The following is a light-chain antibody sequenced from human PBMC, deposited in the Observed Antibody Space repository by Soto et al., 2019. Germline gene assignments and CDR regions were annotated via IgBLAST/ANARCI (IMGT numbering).Light chain of an antibody. J-gene: IGKJ5*01. CDR2: GAS. CDR3: QLYDNSLFT. CDR1: QSVGRSS. Sequence: EIVLTQSPGTLSLPPGETATLSCRASQSVGRSSLTWYRQKPGQAPRLLIYGASNRATGISDRFSGSESGTDFTLTISRLEPEDFAVYYCQLYDNSLFTFGQGTRLEIK. V-gene: IGKV3-20*01.